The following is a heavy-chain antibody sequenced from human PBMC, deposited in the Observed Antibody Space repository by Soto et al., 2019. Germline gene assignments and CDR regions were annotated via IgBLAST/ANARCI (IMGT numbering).Heavy chain of an antibody. CDR2: ISGSGGST. CDR1: GFTFSSYA. D-gene: IGHD3-22*01. J-gene: IGHJ6*02. Sequence: EVQLLESGGGLVQPGGSLRLSCAASGFTFSSYAMSWVRQAPGKGLEWVSAISGSGGSTYYADSVKGRFTISRDNSKNTLYLQMNSLRAEDTAVYYCARSPPHTKWLLSGDYGMDVWGQGTTVTVSS. V-gene: IGHV3-23*01. CDR3: ARSPPHTKWLLSGDYGMDV.